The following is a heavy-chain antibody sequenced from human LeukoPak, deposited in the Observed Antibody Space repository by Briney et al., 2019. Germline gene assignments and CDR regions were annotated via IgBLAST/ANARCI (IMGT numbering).Heavy chain of an antibody. CDR2: TQDDESNK. V-gene: IGHV3-30*02. CDR1: GFIFSSSG. J-gene: IGHJ6*03. CDR3: ANQMTERPHNYYRDV. Sequence: GGSLRLSCTASGFIFSSSGMHWVRQAPGKGLEWVAFTQDDESNKYYSDSVKGRFTISRDNSKNTLFLQMSSLRPEDTALYYCANQMTERPHNYYRDVWGRGTTVTVSS.